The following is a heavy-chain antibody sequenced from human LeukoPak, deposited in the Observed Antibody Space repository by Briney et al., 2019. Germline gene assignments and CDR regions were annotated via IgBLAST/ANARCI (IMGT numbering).Heavy chain of an antibody. D-gene: IGHD6-19*01. J-gene: IGHJ4*02. CDR2: IRSDGSNK. CDR1: GFTFSSYG. Sequence: GGSLRLSCAASGFTFSSYGMHWVRQAPGKGLEWVAFIRSDGSNKYYADSVKGRFTISRDNSKLYLQMNSLSAEDTDVYYCAKKGYSNGWRDSYYFDCWGQGTLVTVSS. V-gene: IGHV3-30*02. CDR3: AKKGYSNGWRDSYYFDC.